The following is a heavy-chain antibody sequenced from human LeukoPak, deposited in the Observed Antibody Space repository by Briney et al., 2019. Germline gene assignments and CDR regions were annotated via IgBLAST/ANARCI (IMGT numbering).Heavy chain of an antibody. CDR2: IYPGDSDP. D-gene: IGHD1-1*01. CDR1: GYSFTSYW. J-gene: IGHJ6*03. V-gene: IGHV5-51*01. CDR3: ARLSYYYYYYMDV. Sequence: GESLKISCKGSGYSFTSYWIAWVRQMPGKGLEWMGIIYPGDSDPRYSPSFQGQVTISADKSISTAYLQWSSLKASDTAMYYCARLSYYYYYYMDVWGKGTTVTVSS.